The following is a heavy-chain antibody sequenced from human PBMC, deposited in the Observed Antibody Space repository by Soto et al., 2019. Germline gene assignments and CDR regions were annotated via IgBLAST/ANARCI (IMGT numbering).Heavy chain of an antibody. V-gene: IGHV4-59*08. CDR3: ARGPPTLGDILTGYYMGTRPYYFDY. CDR1: GGSISSYY. Sequence: SETLSLTCTVSGGSISSYYWSWIRQPPGKGLEWIGYIYYSGSTNYNPSLKSRVTISVDTSKNQFSLKLSSVTAADTAVYYCARGPPTLGDILTGYYMGTRPYYFDYWGQGTLVTVSS. J-gene: IGHJ4*02. CDR2: IYYSGST. D-gene: IGHD3-9*01.